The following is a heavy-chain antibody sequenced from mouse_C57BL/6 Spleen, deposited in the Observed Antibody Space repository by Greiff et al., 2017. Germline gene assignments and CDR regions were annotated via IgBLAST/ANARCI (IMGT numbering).Heavy chain of an antibody. J-gene: IGHJ2*01. CDR2: IDPSDSYT. D-gene: IGHD2-3*01. CDR3: ARKFYDGYPKYFDY. V-gene: IGHV1-69*01. Sequence: VQLQQPGAELVMPGASVKLSCKASGYTFTSYWMHWVKQRPGQGLEWIGEIDPSDSYTNYNQKFKGKSTLTVDKSSSTAYMQLSSLTSEDSAVYYCARKFYDGYPKYFDYWGQGTTLTVSS. CDR1: GYTFTSYW.